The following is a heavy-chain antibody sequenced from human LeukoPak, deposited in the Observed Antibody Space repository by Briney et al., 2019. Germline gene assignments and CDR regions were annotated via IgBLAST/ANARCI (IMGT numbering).Heavy chain of an antibody. V-gene: IGHV3-9*01. CDR1: GFTFDDYA. Sequence: PGGSLRLSCAASGFTFDDYAMHWVRQAPGKGLEWVSGISWNSGSIGYADSVKGRFTISRDNAENSLYLQMNSLRAEDTALYYCAKGRGSSGWFDYWGQGTLVTVSS. CDR2: ISWNSGSI. J-gene: IGHJ4*02. D-gene: IGHD6-19*01. CDR3: AKGRGSSGWFDY.